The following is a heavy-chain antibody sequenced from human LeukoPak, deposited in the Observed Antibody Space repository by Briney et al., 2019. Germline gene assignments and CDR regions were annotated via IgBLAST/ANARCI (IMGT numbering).Heavy chain of an antibody. CDR2: IYSSGST. V-gene: IGHV4-59*08. J-gene: IGHJ6*02. Sequence: SETLSLTCNVSGGSISGYYWSWIRQSPVKGLEWIGYIYSSGSTNYNPSLKGRITMSVDTSKSQFSLKVTSGTAADTAVYYCARHSGDYYYAMDVWGQGTTVTVSS. D-gene: IGHD3-10*01. CDR3: ARHSGDYYYAMDV. CDR1: GGSISGYY.